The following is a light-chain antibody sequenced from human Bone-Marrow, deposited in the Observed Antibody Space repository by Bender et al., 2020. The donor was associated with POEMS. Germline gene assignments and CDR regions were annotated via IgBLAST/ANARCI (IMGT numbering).Light chain of an antibody. Sequence: SYVLTQPPSVSVAPGETAGISCEGNNIGSKSVHWYQQQPGQAPVLVVYADSARPSGIPERFSGSKSGNTATLTISRVEAGDEADYYCQVWDTSSDYRWVFGGGTKLPVL. CDR3: QVWDTSSDYRWV. CDR1: NIGSKS. CDR2: ADS. J-gene: IGLJ3*02. V-gene: IGLV3-21*02.